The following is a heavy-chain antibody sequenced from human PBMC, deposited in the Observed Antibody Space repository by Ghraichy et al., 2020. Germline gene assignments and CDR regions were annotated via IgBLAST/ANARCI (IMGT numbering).Heavy chain of an antibody. J-gene: IGHJ4*02. V-gene: IGHV3-21*01. CDR1: GFTFSSYS. CDR3: ARVHVDSGGFDY. D-gene: IGHD1-26*01. Sequence: GESLNISCAASGFTFSSYSMNWVRQAPGKGLEWVSSISSSSSYIYYADSVKDRFTISRDNAKNSLYLQMNSLRAEDTAVYYCARVHVDSGGFDYWGQGTLVTVSS. CDR2: ISSSSSYI.